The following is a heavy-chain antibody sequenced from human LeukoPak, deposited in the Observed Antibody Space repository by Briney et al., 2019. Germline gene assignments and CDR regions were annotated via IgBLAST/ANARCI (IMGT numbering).Heavy chain of an antibody. CDR1: GGSISSGGYY. Sequence: SQTLSLTCTVSGGSISSGGYYWSWIRQPPGKGLEWIGYIYHSGSTYYNPSLKSRVTISVDRSKNQFSLKLSSVTAADTAVYYCARDRGIVVVPAATNDAFDIWGQGTMVTVSS. CDR3: ARDRGIVVVPAATNDAFDI. CDR2: IYHSGST. D-gene: IGHD2-2*01. J-gene: IGHJ3*02. V-gene: IGHV4-30-2*01.